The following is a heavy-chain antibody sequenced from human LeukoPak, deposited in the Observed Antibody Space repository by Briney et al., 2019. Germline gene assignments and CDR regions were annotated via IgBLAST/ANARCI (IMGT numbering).Heavy chain of an antibody. CDR1: GFTFSSYG. CDR3: AKDSGRISAAVDY. CDR2: ISYDGSNK. Sequence: GGSLRLSCAASGFTFSSYGMHWVRQAPGKGLEWVAVISYDGSNKYYADSVKGRLTISRDNSKNTLYLQMNSLRAEDTAVYYCAKDSGRISAAVDYWGQGTLVTVSS. V-gene: IGHV3-30*18. J-gene: IGHJ4*02. D-gene: IGHD6-25*01.